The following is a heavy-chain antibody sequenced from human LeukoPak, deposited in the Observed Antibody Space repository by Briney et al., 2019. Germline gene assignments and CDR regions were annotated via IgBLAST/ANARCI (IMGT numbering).Heavy chain of an antibody. CDR1: GYSISSGYY. J-gene: IGHJ4*02. CDR2: IYHSGST. D-gene: IGHD6-19*01. Sequence: PSETLSLTCAVSGYSISSGYYWGWIRQPPGKGLEWVGSIYHSGSTYYNPSLKSRVTISVDTSKNQFSLKLNSVTAADTAVYYCAFDTSGGGYWGQGTLVTVSS. CDR3: AFDTSGGGY. V-gene: IGHV4-38-2*01.